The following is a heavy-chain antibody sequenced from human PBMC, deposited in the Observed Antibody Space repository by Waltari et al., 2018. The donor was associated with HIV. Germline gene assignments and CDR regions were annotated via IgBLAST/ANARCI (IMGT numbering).Heavy chain of an antibody. Sequence: EVQLLESGGGLVQPGGSLSLSRAAYGFTFSRSTMNWVRQAPGKGLEWVSYISSSGSTIYYADSVRGRFTISRDNAKNSLYLQLNSLRAEDTAVYYCARDYSGTYADFDYWGQGTLVTVSS. J-gene: IGHJ4*02. CDR1: GFTFSRST. V-gene: IGHV3-48*01. CDR2: ISSSGSTI. CDR3: ARDYSGTYADFDY. D-gene: IGHD1-26*01.